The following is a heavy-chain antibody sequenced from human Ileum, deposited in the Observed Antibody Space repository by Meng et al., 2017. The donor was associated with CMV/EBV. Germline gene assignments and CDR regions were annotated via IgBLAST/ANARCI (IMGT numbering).Heavy chain of an antibody. CDR2: VFYTGDY. J-gene: IGHJ4*02. CDR1: GGPMSDYY. V-gene: IGHV4-59*13. CDR3: ASHRYAANYYSDY. D-gene: IGHD3-16*01. Sequence: GSLRLSCTVSGGPMSDYYWTWIRQSPGKGLEWIGYVFYTGDYNYNPALESRVSMSVDTSKKQFSLNLSAVTAADTAVYYCASHRYAANYYSDYLAQGMLVTVSS.